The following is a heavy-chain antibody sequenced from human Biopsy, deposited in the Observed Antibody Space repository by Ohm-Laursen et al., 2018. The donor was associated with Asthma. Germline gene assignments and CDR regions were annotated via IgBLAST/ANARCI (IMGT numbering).Heavy chain of an antibody. Sequence: SLRLSCAASGFTFSSYSMNWVRQAPGKGLEWVSYISSSSTIYYADSVKGRFTISRDNAKNSLYLQMNSLRDEDTAVYYCARFKRGYSYGYAGVFDYWGQGTVVTVSS. CDR2: ISSSSTI. J-gene: IGHJ4*02. D-gene: IGHD5-18*01. V-gene: IGHV3-48*02. CDR3: ARFKRGYSYGYAGVFDY. CDR1: GFTFSSYS.